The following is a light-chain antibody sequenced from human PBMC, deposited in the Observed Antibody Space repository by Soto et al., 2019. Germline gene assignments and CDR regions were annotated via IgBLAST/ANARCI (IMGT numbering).Light chain of an antibody. CDR1: SSNIGNNY. CDR2: DNN. CDR3: GTWDSSLSAVV. J-gene: IGLJ2*01. V-gene: IGLV1-51*01. Sequence: QSVLTQPPSVSAAPGQKVTISCSGSSSNIGNNYVSWYQQLPGTAPKLLIYDNNKRPSGIPDRFSGSKSGTSATLGITGLQTVDEDDYYCGTWDSSLSAVVFGGGTTLTVL.